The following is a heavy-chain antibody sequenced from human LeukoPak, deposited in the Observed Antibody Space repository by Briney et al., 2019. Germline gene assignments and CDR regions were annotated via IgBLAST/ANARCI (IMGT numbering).Heavy chain of an antibody. CDR1: GFTVSSNY. J-gene: IGHJ4*02. D-gene: IGHD5-12*01. Sequence: GGSLRLSCAASGFTVSSNYMSWVRQAPGKGLEWVSIIYSGGSTFYADSVKGRFTISRDNSKNTLYLQMNSLRAEDTAVYYCTRDPQRSYSGYEIDYWGQGTLVTVSS. CDR2: IYSGGST. V-gene: IGHV3-53*01. CDR3: TRDPQRSYSGYEIDY.